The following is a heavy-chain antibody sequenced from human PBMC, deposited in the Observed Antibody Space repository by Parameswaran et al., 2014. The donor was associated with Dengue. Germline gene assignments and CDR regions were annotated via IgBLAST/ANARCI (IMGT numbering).Heavy chain of an antibody. J-gene: IGHJ4*02. CDR2: IYHSGST. CDR3: ARQTTPKFRELSLFDY. Sequence: WIRQPPGKGLEWIGSIYHSGSTYYNPSLKSRVTISVDTSKNQFSLKLSSVTAADTAVYYCARQTTPKFRELSLFDYWGQGTLVTVSS. V-gene: IGHV4-38-2*01. D-gene: IGHD3-10*01.